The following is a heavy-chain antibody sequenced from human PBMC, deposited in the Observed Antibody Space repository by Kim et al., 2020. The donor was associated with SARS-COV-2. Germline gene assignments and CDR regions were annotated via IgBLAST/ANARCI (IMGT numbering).Heavy chain of an antibody. CDR2: IIPIFVTA. V-gene: IGHV1-69*13. J-gene: IGHJ6*02. Sequence: SVKVSCKASGGTFSSYAISWVRQAPGQGLEWMGGIIPIFVTANYAQKFQGRVTITADESTSTAYMELSSLRSEDTAVYYCARDEVVPAAIRQWGYYGMDVWGQGTTVTVSS. CDR1: GGTFSSYA. D-gene: IGHD2-2*01. CDR3: ARDEVVPAAIRQWGYYGMDV.